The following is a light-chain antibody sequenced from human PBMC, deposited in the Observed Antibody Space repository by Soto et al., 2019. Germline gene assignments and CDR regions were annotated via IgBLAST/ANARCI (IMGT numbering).Light chain of an antibody. CDR1: QSISRY. CDR2: AAS. CDR3: QQSYSTPPT. J-gene: IGKJ1*01. V-gene: IGKV1-39*01. Sequence: DIHMSQSPSSLSASVGYRFTITCRASQSISRYLNWYQQKPGKAPKLLIYAASSLQSGVPSRFSGSGSGTDFTLTISSLQPEDFETYYCQQSYSTPPTFGQGTKVDIK.